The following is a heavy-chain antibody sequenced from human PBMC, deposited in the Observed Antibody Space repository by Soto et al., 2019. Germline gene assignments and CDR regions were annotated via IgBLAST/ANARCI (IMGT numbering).Heavy chain of an antibody. CDR2: LIPIFGTA. Sequence: QVQLVQSGAEVKKPGSSVKVSCKASGGTFSSYAISWVRQAPGQGLEWMGGLIPIFGTATYAQKFQGRVTSIADESTSTAYMDLSSMRSEDTAVYYCARDVSSGYSEPFFDYWGQGTLVTVSS. CDR3: ARDVSSGYSEPFFDY. V-gene: IGHV1-69*12. J-gene: IGHJ4*02. D-gene: IGHD3-22*01. CDR1: GGTFSSYA.